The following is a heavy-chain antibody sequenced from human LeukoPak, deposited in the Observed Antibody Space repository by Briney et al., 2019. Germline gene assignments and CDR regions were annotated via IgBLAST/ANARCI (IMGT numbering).Heavy chain of an antibody. Sequence: SETLSLTCAVYGGSFSGYYWSWIRQPPGKGLEWIGEINHSGSTNYNPSLKSRVTISVDTSKNQFSLKLSSVTAADTAVYYCARGSEAIFGVVIPFDYWGQGTLVTVSS. V-gene: IGHV4-34*01. J-gene: IGHJ4*02. CDR1: GGSFSGYY. CDR2: INHSGST. D-gene: IGHD3-3*01. CDR3: ARGSEAIFGVVIPFDY.